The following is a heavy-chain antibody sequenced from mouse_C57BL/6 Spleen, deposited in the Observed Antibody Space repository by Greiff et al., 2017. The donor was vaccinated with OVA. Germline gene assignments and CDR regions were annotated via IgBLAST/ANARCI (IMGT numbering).Heavy chain of an antibody. CDR1: GYAFSSSW. Sequence: VKLVESGPELVKPGASVKISCKASGYAFSSSWMNWVKQRPGKGLEWIGRIYPGDGDTNYNGKFKGKATLTADKSSSTAYMQLSSLTSEDSAVYFCAFYYGNRYWYFDVWGTGTTVTVSS. J-gene: IGHJ1*03. V-gene: IGHV1-82*01. CDR3: AFYYGNRYWYFDV. D-gene: IGHD2-1*01. CDR2: IYPGDGDT.